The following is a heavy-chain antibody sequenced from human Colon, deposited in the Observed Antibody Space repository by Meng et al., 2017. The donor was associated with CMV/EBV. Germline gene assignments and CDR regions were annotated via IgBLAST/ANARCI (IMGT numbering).Heavy chain of an antibody. CDR1: GFTFSSYW. V-gene: IGHV3-74*03. CDR3: AKDPRSGISQRVGMDV. CDR2: ISSDGSYT. D-gene: IGHD3-10*01. J-gene: IGHJ6*02. Sequence: GESLKISCAASGFTFSSYWMHWVRQAPGKGLVWVSRISSDGSYTTYADSVKGRFTISRDNSKNTLYLQMNSLRAEDTAVYYCAKDPRSGISQRVGMDVWGQGTTVTVSS.